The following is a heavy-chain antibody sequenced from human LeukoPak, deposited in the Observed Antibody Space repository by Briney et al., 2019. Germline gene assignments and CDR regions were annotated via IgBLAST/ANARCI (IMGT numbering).Heavy chain of an antibody. D-gene: IGHD5-12*01. Sequence: GGSLRLSCAASGFTFSSYAMHWVRQAPGKGLEWVAVISYDGSNKYHADSVKGRFTISRDNSKNTLYLQMNSLRAEDTAVYYCARPGRVEWLVDYWGQGTLVTVSS. CDR3: ARPGRVEWLVDY. CDR2: ISYDGSNK. V-gene: IGHV3-30*04. J-gene: IGHJ4*02. CDR1: GFTFSSYA.